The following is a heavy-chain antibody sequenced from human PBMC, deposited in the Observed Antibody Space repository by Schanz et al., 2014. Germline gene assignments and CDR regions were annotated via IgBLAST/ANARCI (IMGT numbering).Heavy chain of an antibody. D-gene: IGHD3-10*01. CDR1: GFIFGSSV. CDR2: ITGASDHI. J-gene: IGHJ4*02. V-gene: IGHV3-23*01. Sequence: EVQLLESGGGLIQPGGSLRLSCAASGFIFGSSVMAWVRQAPGKGLEWVSGITGASDHIDYAESVKGRFTISRDNSKITLYLQMNSLRAEDTAVYYCARIGGSDFDYWAQGTLVTVSS. CDR3: ARIGGSDFDY.